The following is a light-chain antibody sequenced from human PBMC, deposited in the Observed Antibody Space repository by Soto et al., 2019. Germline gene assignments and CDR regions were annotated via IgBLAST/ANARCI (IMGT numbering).Light chain of an antibody. CDR2: AAS. J-gene: IGKJ4*01. V-gene: IGKV1-39*01. Sequence: DIQMTQSPSSLSASVGDRVTITCRASQSISSYLNWYQQKPGKAPKLLIYAASSLQSGVPSRFSGSGSGTDFTLTISSLQPEYFATYYCQLANSFPLTFGGGTKV. CDR1: QSISSY. CDR3: QLANSFPLT.